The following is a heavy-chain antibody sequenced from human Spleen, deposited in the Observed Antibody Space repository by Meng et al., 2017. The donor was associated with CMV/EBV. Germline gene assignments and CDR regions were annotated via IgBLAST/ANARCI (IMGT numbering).Heavy chain of an antibody. V-gene: IGHV3-30*02. CDR1: GFTFSSYG. CDR3: GIAAADSWFDP. J-gene: IGHJ5*02. CDR2: IRYDENNK. D-gene: IGHD6-13*01. Sequence: LSLTCAASGFTFSSYGMHWVRQAPGKGLEWVAFIRYDENNKEYADSVKGRFTITRDNSKNTLYLQMNSLRAEDTAVYYSGIAAADSWFDPWGQGTLVTVSS.